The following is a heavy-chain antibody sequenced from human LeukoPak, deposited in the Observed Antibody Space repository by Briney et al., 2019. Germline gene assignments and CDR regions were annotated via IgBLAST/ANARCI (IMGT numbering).Heavy chain of an antibody. CDR3: AKRGGIQLWPWYYFDY. D-gene: IGHD5-18*01. J-gene: IGHJ4*02. CDR1: GGTFSSYA. CDR2: ISGSGGST. V-gene: IGHV3-23*01. Sequence: SCKASGGTFSSYAISWVRQAPGKGLEWVSAISGSGGSTYYADSVKGRFTISRDNSKNTLYLQMNSLRAEDTAVYYCAKRGGIQLWPWYYFDYWGQGTLVTVSS.